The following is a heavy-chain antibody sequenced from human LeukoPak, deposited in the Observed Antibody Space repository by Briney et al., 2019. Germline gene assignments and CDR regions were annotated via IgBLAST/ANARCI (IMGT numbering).Heavy chain of an antibody. Sequence: SSETLSLTCAVYGGSFIDYYWSWIRQPPGRGLDWIGEINHRGSTKYNPSLKSRATISVDRSKNQFSLKLSSVTAADTAVYYCAREPSGWGFYYWGQGILVTVSS. CDR1: GGSFIDYY. V-gene: IGHV4-34*01. J-gene: IGHJ4*02. D-gene: IGHD6-19*01. CDR2: INHRGST. CDR3: AREPSGWGFYY.